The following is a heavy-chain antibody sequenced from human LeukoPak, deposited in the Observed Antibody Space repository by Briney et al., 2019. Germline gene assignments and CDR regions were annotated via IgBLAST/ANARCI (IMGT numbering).Heavy chain of an antibody. J-gene: IGHJ4*02. CDR1: AYSFTDYY. D-gene: IGHD3-22*01. Sequence: GASVKVSCKASAYSFTDYYIHWVRQAPGQGLVWMGRINPNTGVTDYAQIFKGRVTMTRDTSISTAYMELSRLGSDDTAVYYCARSSPTYYFDSSGYYYGDYWGQGTLVTVSS. CDR2: INPNTGVT. CDR3: ARSSPTYYFDSSGYYYGDY. V-gene: IGHV1-2*06.